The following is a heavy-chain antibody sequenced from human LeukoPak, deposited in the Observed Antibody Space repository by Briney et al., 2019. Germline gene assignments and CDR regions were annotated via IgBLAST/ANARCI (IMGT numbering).Heavy chain of an antibody. D-gene: IGHD3-22*01. CDR3: ARAKRYYESSGYSNLYYFDY. CDR1: GGSISSGDYY. J-gene: IGHJ4*02. V-gene: IGHV4-30-2*01. CDR2: IYHSGST. Sequence: PSETLSLTCTVSGGSISSGDYYWSWIRQPPGKGLEWIGYIYHSGSTYYNPSLKSRVTISVDRSKNQFSLKLCSVTAADTAVYYCARAKRYYESSGYSNLYYFDYWGQGTLVTVSS.